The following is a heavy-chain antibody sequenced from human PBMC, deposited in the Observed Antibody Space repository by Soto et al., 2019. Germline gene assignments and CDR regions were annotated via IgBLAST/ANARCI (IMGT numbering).Heavy chain of an antibody. Sequence: QITLKESGPTLVTPTQTLTLTCAFSGFSLSNSGVGVGWIRQSPGRALEWLAFAYWDDDNRYSPSLKSRLTVTKDTSRTHVFLTMTNMDPVDTATFYGAHRSVGSGATTWDGGLVDSWGQVTPVTASS. CDR1: GFSLSNSGVG. J-gene: IGHJ4*02. CDR3: AHRSVGSGATTWDGGLVDS. CDR2: AYWDDDN. V-gene: IGHV2-5*02. D-gene: IGHD2-15*01.